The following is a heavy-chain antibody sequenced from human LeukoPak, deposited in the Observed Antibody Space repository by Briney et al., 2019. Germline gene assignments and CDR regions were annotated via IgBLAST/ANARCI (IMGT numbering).Heavy chain of an antibody. V-gene: IGHV1-18*01. CDR2: INAYNGDT. Sequence: ASVKVSCTGSGYTFSNFGISWVRQAPGQGLEWMGWINAYNGDTDYAEKVQGRVTMTTDTSTSTAYMELRSLRSEDTAVYYCARDGLLPAIYYLDFWGKGTTVTVSS. D-gene: IGHD1-26*01. CDR3: ARDGLLPAIYYLDF. J-gene: IGHJ6*03. CDR1: GYTFSNFG.